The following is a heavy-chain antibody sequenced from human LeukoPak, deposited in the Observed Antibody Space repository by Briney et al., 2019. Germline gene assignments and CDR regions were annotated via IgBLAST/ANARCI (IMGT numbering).Heavy chain of an antibody. J-gene: IGHJ4*02. CDR1: GFTFSGYP. V-gene: IGHV3-30*04. CDR2: ISYDGSNK. CDR3: ARGYGEDHITIFGVVTQYFNY. Sequence: PGGSLRLSCAASGFTFSGYPIHWVRQAPGKGLEWVAVISYDGSNKYYADSVKGRFTISRDNSKNTLYLQMNSLRAEDTAVYYCARGYGEDHITIFGVVTQYFNYWGQGTLVTVSS. D-gene: IGHD3-3*01.